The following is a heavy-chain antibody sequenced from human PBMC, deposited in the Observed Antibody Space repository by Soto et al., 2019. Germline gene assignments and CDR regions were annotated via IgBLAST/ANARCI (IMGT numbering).Heavy chain of an antibody. Sequence: QLQLQESGPGLVKPSETLSLTCTVSGDSISSSYYWGWVRQPPGKGLECIGAVYYTGFTYYNPPLKRRLTISLDTSKNQFSLRLSSVTAADTAIYYCARLPVVVIALGYFDPWGPGTLVTVSS. V-gene: IGHV4-39*01. CDR1: GDSISSSYY. CDR3: ARLPVVVIALGYFDP. J-gene: IGHJ5*02. D-gene: IGHD2-21*01. CDR2: VYYTGFT.